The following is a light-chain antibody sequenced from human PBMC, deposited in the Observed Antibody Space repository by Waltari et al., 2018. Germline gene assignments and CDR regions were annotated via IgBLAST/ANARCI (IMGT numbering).Light chain of an antibody. CDR1: SSDVGGYNY. Sequence: QSALTPPASVSGSPGQSITISCTGTSSDVGGYNYVSWYQPHPGKAPKLMIYDVNTRPSGVSHLFSGSKSGNTTSLTISGRQAEKEADYSCSSYTSSSVYVFGTETKVTVL. CDR3: SSYTSSSVYV. CDR2: DVN. V-gene: IGLV2-14*01. J-gene: IGLJ1*01.